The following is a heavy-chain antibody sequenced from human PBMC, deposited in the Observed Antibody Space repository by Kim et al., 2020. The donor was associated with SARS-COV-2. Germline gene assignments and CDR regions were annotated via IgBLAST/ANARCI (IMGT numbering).Heavy chain of an antibody. CDR2: ISTDGSQA. Sequence: GGSLRLSCAASGFTFNHYGIQWVRQAPGKGLEWVTIISTDGSQAYYADSLKGRFTVSRDNSKNTAYLQMNSLRVDDTAVYYCVKDEAGMVNYFDYWGQGTVVTVSA. D-gene: IGHD2-21*01. J-gene: IGHJ4*02. V-gene: IGHV3-30*18. CDR1: GFTFNHYG. CDR3: VKDEAGMVNYFDY.